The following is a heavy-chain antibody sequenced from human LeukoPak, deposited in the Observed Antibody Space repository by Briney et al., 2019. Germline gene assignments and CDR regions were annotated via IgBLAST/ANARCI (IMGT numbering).Heavy chain of an antibody. J-gene: IGHJ3*02. CDR3: ASDDYGDYVGAFDI. CDR1: GFTFSSYA. Sequence: GGSLRLSCAASGFTFSSYAMSWVRQAPGKGLEWVSAISGSGGSTYYADSAKGRFTISRDNSKNTLYLQMNSLRAEDTAVYYCASDDYGDYVGAFDIWGQGTMVTVSS. D-gene: IGHD4-17*01. CDR2: ISGSGGST. V-gene: IGHV3-23*01.